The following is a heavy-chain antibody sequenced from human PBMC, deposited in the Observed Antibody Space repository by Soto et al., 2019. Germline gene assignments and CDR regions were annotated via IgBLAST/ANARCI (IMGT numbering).Heavy chain of an antibody. D-gene: IGHD2-8*01. CDR3: ARSLEYGIPFDK. V-gene: IGHV4-30-4*01. Sequence: PSETLSLTCTVSGVSISNGDYYWNWIRQTPGKGLEWIGYIYNGGPTYYNPSLESRLSLSVDTSGNQFSLRLSSVTAADTAIYYCARSLEYGIPFDKWGQGXLVTVSS. J-gene: IGHJ4*02. CDR2: IYNGGPT. CDR1: GVSISNGDYY.